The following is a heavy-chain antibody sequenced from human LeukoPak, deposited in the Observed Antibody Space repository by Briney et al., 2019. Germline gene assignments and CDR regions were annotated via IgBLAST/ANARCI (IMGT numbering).Heavy chain of an antibody. CDR2: ITTSGSVI. Sequence: GGSLRLSCAASGFTFSTYEMNWVRQAPGKGLEWVSSITTSGSVIYYADSVKGRFTISRDNSKNTLYLQMNSLRAEDTAVYYCAKGEWGGATNWGAFDIWGQGTMVTVSS. CDR1: GFTFSTYE. CDR3: AKGEWGGATNWGAFDI. D-gene: IGHD1-26*01. J-gene: IGHJ3*02. V-gene: IGHV3-48*03.